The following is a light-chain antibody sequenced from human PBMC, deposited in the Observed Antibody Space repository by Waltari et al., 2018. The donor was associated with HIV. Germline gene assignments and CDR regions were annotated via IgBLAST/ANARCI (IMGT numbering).Light chain of an antibody. CDR2: AVT. J-gene: IGLJ2*01. Sequence: QSALTQPASVSGSPGQSITISCTGTSSDIGGYDSVSWYQQHPGKAPKLMIYAVTNRPSGVSYRFSGSKSGNTASLTISGLQAEDEADYYCSSYTSSTTVLFGGGTKLTVL. CDR3: SSYTSSTTVL. CDR1: SSDIGGYDS. V-gene: IGLV2-14*01.